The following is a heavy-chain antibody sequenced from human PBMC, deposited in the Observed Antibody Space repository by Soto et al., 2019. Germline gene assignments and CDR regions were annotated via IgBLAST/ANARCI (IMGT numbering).Heavy chain of an antibody. V-gene: IGHV4-4*07. CDR1: GGSISSYY. Sequence: SETLSLTCTVSGGSISSYYRSWIRQPAGKGLEWIGRIYTSGSTNYNPSLKSRVTMSVDTSKNQFSLKLSSVTAADTAVYYCARGGPYYDFWGGSRNYYYGMDVGGQGTTVTISS. J-gene: IGHJ6*02. D-gene: IGHD3-3*01. CDR2: IYTSGST. CDR3: ARGGPYYDFWGGSRNYYYGMDV.